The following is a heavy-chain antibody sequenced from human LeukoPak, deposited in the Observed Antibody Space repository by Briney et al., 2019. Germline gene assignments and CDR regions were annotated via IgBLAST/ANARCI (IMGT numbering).Heavy chain of an antibody. V-gene: IGHV4-59*01. Sequence: SETLSLTCSVSDDSITMYYWTRIRQPPGKGLEWIGYVDHTGSTNFNPSLNGRVSISRDTTNNLFSLRLRSVTAADTAVYFCARGRVSSSTWYTYYYYFYMDVWGKGTTVTVSS. CDR1: DDSITMYY. CDR3: ARGRVSSSTWYTYYYYFYMDV. D-gene: IGHD1-1*01. J-gene: IGHJ6*03. CDR2: VDHTGST.